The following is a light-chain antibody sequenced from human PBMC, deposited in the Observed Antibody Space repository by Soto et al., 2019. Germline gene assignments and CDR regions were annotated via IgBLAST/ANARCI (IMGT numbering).Light chain of an antibody. CDR1: SSDIGSYNL. J-gene: IGLJ2*01. Sequence: QSALTQPGSVSGSPGQSFTISCSGTSSDIGSYNLVSWYHQHPGKAPKVIIFEGSRLPSGVSSRFSGSKSGNTASLTISGLRTEDEADYYCSSYAGSNVLVVFGGGTQLTVL. CDR2: EGS. CDR3: SSYAGSNVLVV. V-gene: IGLV2-23*01.